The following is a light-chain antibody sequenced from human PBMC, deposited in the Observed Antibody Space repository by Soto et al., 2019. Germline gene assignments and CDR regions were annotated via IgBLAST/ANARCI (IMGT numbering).Light chain of an antibody. CDR1: SSNIGSNT. CDR2: TNN. CDR3: ASLDDSLNGYV. Sequence: QSVLTQPPSASGTPGQRVTISCSGGSSNIGSNTVNWYQQLPGTAPKLLIYTNNQRPSGVPDRFSGSKSGTSASLAISGLQSEDEAVYYCASLDDSLNGYVFGTGTKVTVL. J-gene: IGLJ1*01. V-gene: IGLV1-44*01.